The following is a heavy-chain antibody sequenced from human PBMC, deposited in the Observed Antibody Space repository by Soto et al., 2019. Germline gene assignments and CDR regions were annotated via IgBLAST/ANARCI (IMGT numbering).Heavy chain of an antibody. V-gene: IGHV1-69*13. CDR1: GGTFSSYA. J-gene: IGHJ3*02. Sequence: SVKVSCKASGGTFSSYAISWVRQAPGQGLEWMGGIIPIFGTANYAQKFQGRVTITADESTSTAYMELSSLRSEDTAVYYCARDQGIYFFCGSCYPRDLYYICGQGSMVPVSS. D-gene: IGHD2-15*01. CDR2: IIPIFGTA. CDR3: ARDQGIYFFCGSCYPRDLYYI.